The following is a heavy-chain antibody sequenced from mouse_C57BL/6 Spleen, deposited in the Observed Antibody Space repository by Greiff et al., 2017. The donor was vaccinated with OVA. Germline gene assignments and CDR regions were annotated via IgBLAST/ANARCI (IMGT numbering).Heavy chain of an antibody. J-gene: IGHJ4*01. V-gene: IGHV1-50*01. CDR2: IDPSDSYT. CDR1: GYTFTSYW. CDR3: AREGMDY. Sequence: VQLQQPGAELVKPGASVKLSCKASGYTFTSYWMQWVKQRPGQGLEWIGEIDPSDSYTNYNQKFKGKATLTVDTSSSTAYMQLSSLTSEDSAVYYCAREGMDYWGQGTSVTVSS.